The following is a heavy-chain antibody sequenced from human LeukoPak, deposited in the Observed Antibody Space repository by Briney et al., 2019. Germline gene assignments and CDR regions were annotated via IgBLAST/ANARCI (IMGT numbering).Heavy chain of an antibody. CDR1: GGSISSGGYS. V-gene: IGHV4-30-4*07. D-gene: IGHD3-10*01. J-gene: IGHJ5*02. CDR2: IYYSGST. CDR3: ARAYYGSGDWSDP. Sequence: PSETLSLTCAVSGGSISSGGYSWSWIRQPPGKGLEWIGYIYYSGSTYYNPSLKSRVTISVDTSKNQFSLKLSSVTAADTAVYYCARAYYGSGDWSDPWGQGTLVTVSS.